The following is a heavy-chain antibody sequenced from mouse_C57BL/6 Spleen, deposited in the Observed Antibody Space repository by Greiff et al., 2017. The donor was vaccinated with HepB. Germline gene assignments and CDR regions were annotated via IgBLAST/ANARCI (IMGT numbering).Heavy chain of an antibody. CDR2: INPNNGGT. D-gene: IGHD1-1*01. CDR3: ARKIKVATDYYAMDY. Sequence: VQLQQSGPELVKPGASVKMSCKASGYTFTDYNMHWVKQSHGKSLEWIGYINPNNGGTSYNQKFKGKATLTVNKSSSPAYMELRSLTSEDSAVYYCARKIKVATDYYAMDYWGQGTSVTVSS. V-gene: IGHV1-22*01. J-gene: IGHJ4*01. CDR1: GYTFTDYN.